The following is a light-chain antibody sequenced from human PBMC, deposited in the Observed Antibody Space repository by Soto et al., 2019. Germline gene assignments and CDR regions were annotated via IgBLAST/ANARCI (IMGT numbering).Light chain of an antibody. V-gene: IGLV1-44*01. J-gene: IGLJ3*02. CDR3: ATWDVSLSGWV. CDR1: SSNMGSIT. CDR2: SND. Sequence: QAVVTQAPSASGTPGQRVTISCSGGSSNMGSITVNWYQVLPGTAPKLLIYSNDQRPSGVPDRFSGSKSGTSASLAISGLQSEDEADYYCATWDVSLSGWVFGGGTKLTVL.